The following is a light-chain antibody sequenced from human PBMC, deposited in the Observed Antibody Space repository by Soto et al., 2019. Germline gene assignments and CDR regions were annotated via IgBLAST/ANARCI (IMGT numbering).Light chain of an antibody. Sequence: DIQMTQSPSSLSASVGDRVTITCQARQDINNYLNWYQQKPGKAPKLLIYDASNLETGVPTRFSGSGSGKHFTFTISSLQPEDIATYFCQQYDFLVTFGQGTRLEIQ. J-gene: IGKJ5*01. V-gene: IGKV1-33*01. CDR3: QQYDFLVT. CDR2: DAS. CDR1: QDINNY.